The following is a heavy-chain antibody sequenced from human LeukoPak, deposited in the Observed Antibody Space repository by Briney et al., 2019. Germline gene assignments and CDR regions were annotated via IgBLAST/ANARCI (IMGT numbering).Heavy chain of an antibody. CDR1: GFTFSSYS. V-gene: IGHV3-21*01. D-gene: IGHD5-12*01. Sequence: GGSLRLSCAASGFTFSSYSMNWVRQAPGKGLEWVSFISGSSSNTYYADSVKGRFTISRDNAKNSLYLQMNSLRVEDTAVYYCARGVAHYGYYMDVWGKGTTVTVSS. CDR3: ARGVAHYGYYMDV. CDR2: ISGSSSNT. J-gene: IGHJ6*03.